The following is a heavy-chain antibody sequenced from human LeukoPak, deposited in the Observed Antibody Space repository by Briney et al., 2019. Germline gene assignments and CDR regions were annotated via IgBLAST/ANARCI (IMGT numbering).Heavy chain of an antibody. V-gene: IGHV4-34*01. D-gene: IGHD3-3*01. CDR2: INHSGST. CDR1: GGSISSYY. J-gene: IGHJ5*02. CDR3: ARGTMRLVGLRFLEWSPRFDP. Sequence: PSETLSLTCTVSGGSISSYYWSWIRQPPGKGLEWIGEINHSGSTNYNPSLKSRVTISVDTSKNQFSLKLSSVTAADTAVYYCARGTMRLVGLRFLEWSPRFDPWGQGTLVTVSS.